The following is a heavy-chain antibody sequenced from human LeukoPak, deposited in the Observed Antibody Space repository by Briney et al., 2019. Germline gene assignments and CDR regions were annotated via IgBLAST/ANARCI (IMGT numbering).Heavy chain of an antibody. V-gene: IGHV4-59*01. CDR1: GGSISSYY. CDR3: ATSLKQQLVRPYYYYYMDV. J-gene: IGHJ6*03. CDR2: IYYSGST. D-gene: IGHD6-13*01. Sequence: SETLSLTCTVSGGSISSYYWSWIRQPPGKGLEWIGYIYYSGSTNYNPSLKSRVTISVDTSKNQFSLKLSSVTAADTAVYYCATSLKQQLVRPYYYYYMDVWGKGTTVTVSS.